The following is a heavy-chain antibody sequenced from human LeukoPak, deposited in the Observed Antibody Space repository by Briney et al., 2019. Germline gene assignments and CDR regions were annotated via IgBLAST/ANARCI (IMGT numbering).Heavy chain of an antibody. CDR1: GGSISSSSYY. CDR2: IYYSGST. D-gene: IGHD6-6*01. J-gene: IGHJ5*02. V-gene: IGHV4-39*01. CDR3: ARHPGTYGRSSIDP. Sequence: PSETLSLTCTVSGGSISSSSYYWGWIRQPPWKGLEWVGSIYYSGSTYYNPSLKSRVTMSVDTSKNQFSLKLSSVTAADTAVYYCARHPGTYGRSSIDPWGQGTLVTVSS.